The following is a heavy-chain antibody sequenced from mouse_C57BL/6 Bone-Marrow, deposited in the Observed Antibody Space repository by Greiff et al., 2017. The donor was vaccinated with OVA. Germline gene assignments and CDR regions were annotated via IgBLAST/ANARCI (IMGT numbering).Heavy chain of an antibody. CDR2: IDPSDSYT. CDR3: ARRDYYGSSPWFAY. V-gene: IGHV1-50*01. D-gene: IGHD1-1*01. J-gene: IGHJ3*01. Sequence: VQLQQPGAELVKPGASVKLSCKTSGYTFTSYWMQWVKQRPGQGLEWIGEIDPSDSYTNYNQKFKGKATLTVDTSSSTAYMQRSSLTSEDSAVYYCARRDYYGSSPWFAYWGQGTLVTVSA. CDR1: GYTFTSYW.